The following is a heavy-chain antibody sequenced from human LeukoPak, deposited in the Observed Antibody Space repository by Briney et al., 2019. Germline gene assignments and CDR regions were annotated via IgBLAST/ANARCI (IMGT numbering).Heavy chain of an antibody. CDR2: IRYDGSNK. V-gene: IGHV3-30*02. CDR3: AKEMVRGVLYYYYYMDV. Sequence: GGSLRLSCAASGFTFSSYGMHWVRQAPGKGLEWVAFIRYDGSNKYYADSVKGRFTISRDNSKNTLYLQMNSLRAEDTAVYYCAKEMVRGVLYYYYYMDVWGKGTTVTISS. J-gene: IGHJ6*03. D-gene: IGHD3-10*01. CDR1: GFTFSSYG.